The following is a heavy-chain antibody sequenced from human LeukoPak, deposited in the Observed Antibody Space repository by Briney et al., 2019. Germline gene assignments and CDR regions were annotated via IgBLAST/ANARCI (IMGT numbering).Heavy chain of an antibody. J-gene: IGHJ4*02. CDR1: GFTFSTYS. V-gene: IGHV3-48*04. D-gene: IGHD6-6*01. CDR3: ARGRIAAHLDY. Sequence: GGSLRLSCAASGFTFSTYSMNWVRQAPGEGLEWVSYISSSSSTIYYADSVKGRFTISRDNAKNSLYLQMNSLRAEDTAVYYCARGRIAAHLDYWGQGTLVTVSS. CDR2: ISSSSSTI.